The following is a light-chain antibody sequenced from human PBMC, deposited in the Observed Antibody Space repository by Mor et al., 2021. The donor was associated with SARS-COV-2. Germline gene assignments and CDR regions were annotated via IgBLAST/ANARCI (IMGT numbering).Light chain of an antibody. V-gene: IGKV1-33*01. J-gene: IGKJ2*01. Sequence: SSLSASVGDIVTVTCQASQDIRSHLSWYEHKEGKAPKLLIYDASYLETGVPSRFSGSGFGTDFTLTISSLQPEDFGTFYCQQYGNLPYTFGQG. CDR2: DAS. CDR3: QQYGNLPYT. CDR1: QDIRSH.